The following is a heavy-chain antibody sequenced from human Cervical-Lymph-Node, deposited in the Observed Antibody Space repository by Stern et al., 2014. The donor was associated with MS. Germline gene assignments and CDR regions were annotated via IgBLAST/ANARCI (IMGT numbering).Heavy chain of an antibody. CDR2: ISNDGSSR. J-gene: IGHJ4*02. CDR3: ASRYDYGDYIY. CDR1: GFIFNYYG. Sequence: QVQLVGSGGGVVQPGRSLRLSCAASGFIFNYYGMYWVRQAPGKGLQWVAVISNDGSSRDYADSVKGRFTISRDNYKNTLFLQMNSLRVEDTGVYYCASRYDYGDYIYWGQGTLVTVSS. V-gene: IGHV3-30*03. D-gene: IGHD4-17*01.